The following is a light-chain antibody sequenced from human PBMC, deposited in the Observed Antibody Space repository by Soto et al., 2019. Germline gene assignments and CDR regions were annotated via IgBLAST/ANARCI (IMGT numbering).Light chain of an antibody. CDR3: QVLDSSSAHVV. Sequence: SYELTQPPSVSVAPGKTARISCGGNNIGSKSVHWYQRKPGQAPVLVIYSDPDLPSVIAERFSGSNSGNTATLTISRVEAGDEADYYCQVLDSSSAHVVFGGGTKLTVL. V-gene: IGLV3-21*04. CDR2: SDP. J-gene: IGLJ2*01. CDR1: NIGSKS.